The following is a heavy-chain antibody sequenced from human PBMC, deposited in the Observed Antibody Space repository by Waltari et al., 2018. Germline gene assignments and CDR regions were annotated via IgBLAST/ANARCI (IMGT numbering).Heavy chain of an antibody. V-gene: IGHV4-38-2*02. J-gene: IGHJ4*02. CDR3: ARDPGNFWSGYLYYFDY. Sequence: QVQLQESGPGLVKPSETLSLTCAVSGYSISSGYYWGWIRQPPGKGLEWIGSIYHSGSTDYNPSLKSRVTISVDTSKNQFSLKLSSVTAADTAVYYCARDPGNFWSGYLYYFDYWGQGTLVTVSS. D-gene: IGHD3-3*01. CDR2: IYHSGST. CDR1: GYSISSGYY.